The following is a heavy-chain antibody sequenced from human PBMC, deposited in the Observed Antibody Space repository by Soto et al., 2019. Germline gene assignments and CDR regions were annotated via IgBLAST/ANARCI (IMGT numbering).Heavy chain of an antibody. CDR3: VRRHVSATDIDWFDP. D-gene: IGHD2-15*01. J-gene: IGHJ5*02. CDR2: INAANGDT. V-gene: IGHV1-3*01. CDR1: GYTFTSYG. Sequence: ASVKVSCKASGYTFTSYGIHWVRQAPGQRLEWMGWINAANGDTKYSPKFQGRVTITRDTSASTAYMELSSLRSEDTAAYYCVRRHVSATDIDWFDPWGQGTLVTVSS.